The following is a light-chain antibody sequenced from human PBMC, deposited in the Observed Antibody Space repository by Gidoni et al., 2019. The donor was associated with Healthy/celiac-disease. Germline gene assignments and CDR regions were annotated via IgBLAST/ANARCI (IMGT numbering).Light chain of an antibody. CDR2: AAS. V-gene: IGKV1-39*01. Sequence: DIQMTQSPSSLSASVGDRVTITCRASQSISSYLNWYQQEPGKAPKLLIDAASSLQSGVPSRYGGSGCVTDITLTISRLQPEDVATYCCQQSNSTPLTFGGGTKVEIK. J-gene: IGKJ4*01. CDR1: QSISSY. CDR3: QQSNSTPLT.